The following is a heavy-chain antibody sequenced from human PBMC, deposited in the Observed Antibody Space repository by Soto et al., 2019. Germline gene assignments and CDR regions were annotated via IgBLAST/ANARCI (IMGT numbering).Heavy chain of an antibody. J-gene: IGHJ5*02. CDR2: VYYSGST. CDR3: ARVKRSTSRLDP. V-gene: IGHV4-61*08. Sequence: SETLSLTCAVSGDSVSSGAYYWSWIRQPPGKGLEWIGYVYYSGSTSYNPSLETGVTISVDTSKNQFSLKLTSVTPADTAIYYCARVKRSTSRLDPWGQGTLVTVSS. D-gene: IGHD1-26*01. CDR1: GDSVSSGAYY.